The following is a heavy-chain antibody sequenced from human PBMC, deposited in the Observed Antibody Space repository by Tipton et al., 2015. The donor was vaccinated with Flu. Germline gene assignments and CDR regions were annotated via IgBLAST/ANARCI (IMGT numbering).Heavy chain of an antibody. D-gene: IGHD6-13*01. J-gene: IGHJ4*02. V-gene: IGHV4-59*08. Sequence: LRLSCTVSGGSMSNYYWCWIRQPPGQGLEWLGYVYYSGTTNYNPSLNSRVTMSLATSNNQFSLRLSSVTAADTGVYYCVRRRAGAGFFVFDYWGQGAWVTVPS. CDR3: VRRRAGAGFFVFDY. CDR1: GGSMSNYY. CDR2: VYYSGTT.